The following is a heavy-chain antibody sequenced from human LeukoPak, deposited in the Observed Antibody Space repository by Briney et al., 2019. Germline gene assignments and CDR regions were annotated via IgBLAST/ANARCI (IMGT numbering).Heavy chain of an antibody. CDR2: IYYSGST. D-gene: IGHD3-22*01. CDR3: ARERLYYYDSSGGGFDY. Sequence: SETLSLTCTVSGGSISSSSYYWGWLRQPPGKGGEWIGSIYYSGSTYYNPSLKSRVTISVDTSKNQFSLKLSSVTPADTAVYYCARERLYYYDSSGGGFDYWGQGTLVTVSS. CDR1: GGSISSSSYY. J-gene: IGHJ4*02. V-gene: IGHV4-39*02.